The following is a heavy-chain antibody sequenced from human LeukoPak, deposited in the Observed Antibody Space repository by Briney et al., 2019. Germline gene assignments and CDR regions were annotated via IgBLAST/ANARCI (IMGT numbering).Heavy chain of an antibody. CDR2: ITGSSSTI. D-gene: IGHD3-22*01. CDR1: GFTFRNYN. J-gene: IGHJ4*02. Sequence: PGGSLRLSCAASGFTFRNYNINWVRQAPGKGLEWVSYITGSSSTIYYADSVKGRFTISRDNAKNSLYLQMNSLRAEDTAVYYCARDREYDSSGYDYWGQGTLVTVSS. V-gene: IGHV3-48*01. CDR3: ARDREYDSSGYDY.